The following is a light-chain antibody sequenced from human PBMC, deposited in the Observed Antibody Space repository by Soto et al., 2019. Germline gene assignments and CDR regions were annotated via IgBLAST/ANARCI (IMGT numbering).Light chain of an antibody. Sequence: EIVMTQSPATLSVSPGERATLSCRASQSVSSNLAWYQQKPGQAPRLLIYDASSRATGIPDRFSGGGSGTDFTLTISSLQSEDFVVYYCQQYNSWPPITFGQGTRLEIK. V-gene: IGKV3D-15*01. J-gene: IGKJ5*01. CDR1: QSVSSN. CDR3: QQYNSWPPIT. CDR2: DAS.